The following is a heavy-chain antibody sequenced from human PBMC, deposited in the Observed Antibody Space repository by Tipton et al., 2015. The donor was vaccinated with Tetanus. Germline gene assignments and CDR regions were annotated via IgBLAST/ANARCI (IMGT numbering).Heavy chain of an antibody. Sequence: VQLVQSGAEVKKPGESLKISCRASGYDFTNYWIGWVRQMPGKGLEWMGIIYPDDSDTRYSPSFQGQVTISADESISTAYLQWSSLKASDTAMYYCATLSNFYFDYWGQGTLVTVSS. D-gene: IGHD1-1*01. V-gene: IGHV5-51*01. CDR3: ATLSNFYFDY. J-gene: IGHJ4*02. CDR1: GYDFTNYW. CDR2: IYPDDSDT.